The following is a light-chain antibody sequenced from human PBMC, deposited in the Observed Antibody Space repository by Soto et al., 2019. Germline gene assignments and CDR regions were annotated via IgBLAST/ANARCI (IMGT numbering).Light chain of an antibody. CDR2: DAS. V-gene: IGKV1-5*01. Sequence: DIQMTQSSSTLSASVGDRVTITCRASQSISSWLAWYQQKPGKAPKLLIYDASSLESGVPSRFSGSGSGTEFTLTISSLQPDDFANYYCQQYNSYARTFGQGTKVEIK. J-gene: IGKJ1*01. CDR1: QSISSW. CDR3: QQYNSYART.